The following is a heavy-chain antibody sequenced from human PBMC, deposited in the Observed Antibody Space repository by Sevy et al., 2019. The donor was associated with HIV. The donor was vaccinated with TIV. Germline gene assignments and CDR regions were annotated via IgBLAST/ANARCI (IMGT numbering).Heavy chain of an antibody. J-gene: IGHJ4*02. Sequence: ASVKVSCKDTGYTLTRFSMHWVRQTPGKGLEWMGTFDPEDGEIIYAQKFQGRVIMTEDTSADTAHMDLSSLTSEDTAVYYCATTKDHYDSSGYPFDYWGQGTLVTVSS. CDR1: GYTLTRFS. CDR2: FDPEDGEI. V-gene: IGHV1-24*01. CDR3: ATTKDHYDSSGYPFDY. D-gene: IGHD3-22*01.